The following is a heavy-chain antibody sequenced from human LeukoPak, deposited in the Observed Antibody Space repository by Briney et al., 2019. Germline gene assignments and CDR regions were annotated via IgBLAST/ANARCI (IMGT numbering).Heavy chain of an antibody. Sequence: SQTLSLTCAISGDSVSSNSAAWNWIRQSPSRGLEWLGRTYYRSKWYNDYAVSVKSRITINPDTSKNQFSLQLKSVTPEDTAVYYCARVRVAVAGTGTRGYYYYYYMDVWGKGTTVTVSS. V-gene: IGHV6-1*01. CDR1: GDSVSSNSAA. J-gene: IGHJ6*03. CDR2: TYYRSKWYN. D-gene: IGHD6-19*01. CDR3: ARVRVAVAGTGTRGYYYYYYMDV.